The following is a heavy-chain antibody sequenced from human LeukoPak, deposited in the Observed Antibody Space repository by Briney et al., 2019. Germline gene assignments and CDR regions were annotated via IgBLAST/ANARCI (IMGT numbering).Heavy chain of an antibody. D-gene: IGHD2-15*01. Sequence: SQTLSLTCTVSGGSISSGSYYWSWIRQPAGKGLEWIGRIYTSGSTNYNPSLKSRVTISVDTSKNQFSLKLSSVTAADTAVYYCARAGGYCGRISCPYYFDYWGQGSLVAVSS. CDR3: ARAGGYCGRISCPYYFDY. CDR1: GGSISSGSYY. CDR2: IYTSGST. V-gene: IGHV4-61*02. J-gene: IGHJ4*02.